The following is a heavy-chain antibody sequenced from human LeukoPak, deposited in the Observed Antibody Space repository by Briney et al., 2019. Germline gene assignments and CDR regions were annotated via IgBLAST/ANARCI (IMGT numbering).Heavy chain of an antibody. CDR1: GGSISSYY. D-gene: IGHD4-17*01. CDR2: FYYSGST. Sequence: KASETLSLTCTVSGGSISSYYWSWIRQPPGKGLEWIGYFYYSGSTNYNPSLKSRVTISVDTSKNQFSLKLSSVTAADTAVYYCARDRDYGDAFDIWGQGTMVTVSS. V-gene: IGHV4-59*01. CDR3: ARDRDYGDAFDI. J-gene: IGHJ3*02.